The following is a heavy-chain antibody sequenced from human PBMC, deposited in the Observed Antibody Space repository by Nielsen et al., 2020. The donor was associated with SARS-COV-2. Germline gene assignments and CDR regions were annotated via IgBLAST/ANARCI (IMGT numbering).Heavy chain of an antibody. CDR3: ARQYGSDPGGFDY. CDR2: INPNTGGT. CDR1: GYTFTSYA. J-gene: IGHJ4*02. Sequence: ASVKVSCKASGYTFTSYAMNWVQQAPGQGLEWMGRINPNTGGTNYVQKFQGRVTMTTDTSIRTAYMELSGLKSDDTAVYYCARQYGSDPGGFDYWGQGTLVTVSS. V-gene: IGHV1-2*06. D-gene: IGHD3-10*01.